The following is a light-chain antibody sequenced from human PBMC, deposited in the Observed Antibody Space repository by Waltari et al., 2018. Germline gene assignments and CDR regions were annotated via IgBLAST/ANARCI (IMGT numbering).Light chain of an antibody. Sequence: DIQMTQSPSTLSASVGDRVTITCRASQSISSWLAWYQQKPGKAPKLRIYKESSLESGVPSRFSGSGSGTEFTLTISSLQPDDFATYYCQQYNSYSCTFGQGTKLEIK. J-gene: IGKJ2*02. CDR3: QQYNSYSCT. V-gene: IGKV1-5*03. CDR2: KES. CDR1: QSISSW.